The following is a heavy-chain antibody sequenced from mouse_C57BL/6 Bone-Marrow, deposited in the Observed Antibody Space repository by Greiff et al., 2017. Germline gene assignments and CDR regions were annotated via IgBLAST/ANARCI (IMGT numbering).Heavy chain of an antibody. CDR3: ARKSSPAWFAY. J-gene: IGHJ3*01. CDR2: IDPSDSYT. V-gene: IGHV1-69*01. CDR1: GYTFTSYW. Sequence: QVQLQQPGAELVMPGASVKLSCKASGYTFTSYWMHWVKQRPGQGLEWIGEIDPSDSYTNYNQKFTGKSTLTVDQSSSTAYMQLSSLTSEDSAVYYCARKSSPAWFAYWGQGTLVTVSA. D-gene: IGHD1-1*01.